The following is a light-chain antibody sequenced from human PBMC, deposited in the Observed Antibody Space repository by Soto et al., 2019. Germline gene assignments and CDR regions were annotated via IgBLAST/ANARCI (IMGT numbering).Light chain of an antibody. Sequence: DIQMTQSPSTLSASVGDTVTVTCRASQSVSGWLAWYQQKPGEAPKLLIYHSSTLQSGVPSRFSGSGSGTDFTLTISSLQPEDFATYYCQHTYTTPITFGQGTRLEIK. CDR3: QHTYTTPIT. CDR2: HSS. J-gene: IGKJ5*01. CDR1: QSVSGW. V-gene: IGKV1-39*01.